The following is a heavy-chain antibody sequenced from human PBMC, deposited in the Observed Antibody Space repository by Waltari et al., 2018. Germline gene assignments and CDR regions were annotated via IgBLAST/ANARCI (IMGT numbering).Heavy chain of an antibody. V-gene: IGHV1-2*06. D-gene: IGHD3-3*01. CDR1: GYTFTGYY. CDR3: ARGHYDFWGGYYYYYMDV. Sequence: QVQLVQSGAEVKKPGASVKVSCKASGYTFTGYYMHWVRPAPGQGLEWMGRINPNSGGTNYAQKFQGRVTMTRDTSISTAYMELSRLRSDDTAVYYCARGHYDFWGGYYYYYMDVWGKGTTVTVSS. J-gene: IGHJ6*03. CDR2: INPNSGGT.